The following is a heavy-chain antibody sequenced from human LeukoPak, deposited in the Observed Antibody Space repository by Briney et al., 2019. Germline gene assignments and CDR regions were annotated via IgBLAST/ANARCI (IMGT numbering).Heavy chain of an antibody. CDR1: GFTFSSYA. CDR3: AKRYNSEYLAPVQN. V-gene: IGHV3-23*01. D-gene: IGHD1-1*01. CDR2: GSTSGGGT. J-gene: IGHJ4*02. Sequence: GGSLRLSSAASGFTFSSYAMTWVRQAPGKGLEWVSTGSTSGGGTYYAASVKGRFTISRDNSKNTLYLQMNSLRAEDTAVYYCAKRYNSEYLAPVQNWGQGTLVTVSS.